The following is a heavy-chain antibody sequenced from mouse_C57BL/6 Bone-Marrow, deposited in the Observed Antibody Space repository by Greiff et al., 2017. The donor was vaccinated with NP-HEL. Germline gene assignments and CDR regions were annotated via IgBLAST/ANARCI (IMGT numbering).Heavy chain of an antibody. CDR1: GYSFTGYY. CDR2: INPSTGGT. D-gene: IGHD2-4*01. V-gene: IGHV1-43*01. J-gene: IGHJ3*01. CDR3: ARSGDYEGFAY. Sequence: VQLQQSGPELVKPGASVKISCKASGYSFTGYYMHWVKQSSEKRLEWIGEINPSTGGTSYNQKFKGKATLTVDKSSSTAYMQLKSLTSEDSAVYYCARSGDYEGFAYWGQGTLVTVSA.